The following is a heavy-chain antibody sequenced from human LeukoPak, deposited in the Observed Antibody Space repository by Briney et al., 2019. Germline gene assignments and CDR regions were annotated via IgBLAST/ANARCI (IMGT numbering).Heavy chain of an antibody. CDR1: GFTFSSYG. J-gene: IGHJ4*02. CDR3: AKDSAGDYYGSGGKGFDY. Sequence: PGRSLRLSCAASGFTFSSYGMHWVRQAPGKGLEWVAVISYDGSNKYYADSVEGRFTISRDNSKNTLYLQMNSLRAEDTAVYYCAKDSAGDYYGSGGKGFDYWGQGTLVTVSS. D-gene: IGHD3-10*01. V-gene: IGHV3-30*18. CDR2: ISYDGSNK.